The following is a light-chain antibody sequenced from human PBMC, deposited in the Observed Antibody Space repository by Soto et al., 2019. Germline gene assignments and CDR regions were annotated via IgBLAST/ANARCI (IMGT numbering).Light chain of an antibody. V-gene: IGKV1-5*03. J-gene: IGKJ1*01. CDR1: QTISSW. CDR2: KAS. CDR3: QRYNSYSVA. Sequence: DIQMTQSPSTLSVSVGDRVTITCRASQTISSWLAWYQQKPGKAPKLLIYKASTLKSGVPSRFSGSGSGTEFTLTISSLQPDDFATYYCQRYNSYSVAFGQGTKVELK.